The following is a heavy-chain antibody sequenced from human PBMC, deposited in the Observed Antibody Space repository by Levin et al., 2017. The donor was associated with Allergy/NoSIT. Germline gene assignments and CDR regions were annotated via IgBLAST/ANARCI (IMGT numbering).Heavy chain of an antibody. CDR1: GFTFSNYG. Sequence: QAGGSLRLSCAASGFTFSNYGMHWVRQAPGKGLEWVAVISHDGSNKYYADSVKGRFTISRDNSKNTLYLQMNSLRAEDTAVYYCAKDVWGIQTPGYWGQGTLVIVSS. CDR2: ISHDGSNK. CDR3: AKDVWGIQTPGY. D-gene: IGHD5-18*01. J-gene: IGHJ4*02. V-gene: IGHV3-30*18.